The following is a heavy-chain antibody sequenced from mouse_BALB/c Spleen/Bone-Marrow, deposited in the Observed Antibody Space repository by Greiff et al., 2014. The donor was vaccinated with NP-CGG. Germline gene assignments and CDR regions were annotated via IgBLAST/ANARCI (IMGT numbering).Heavy chain of an antibody. V-gene: IGHV5-4*02. CDR2: ISDGGSYT. Sequence: EVQLVESGGGLVKPGGPLKLSCAASGFTFSDYYMYWVRQTPEKRLEWVATISDGGSYTYYPDSVKGRFTISRDNAKNNLYLQMSSLKSEDAAIYYCARDSIGWLLSYAMDYWGQGTSVTVSS. J-gene: IGHJ4*01. CDR1: GFTFSDYY. D-gene: IGHD2-3*01. CDR3: ARDSIGWLLSYAMDY.